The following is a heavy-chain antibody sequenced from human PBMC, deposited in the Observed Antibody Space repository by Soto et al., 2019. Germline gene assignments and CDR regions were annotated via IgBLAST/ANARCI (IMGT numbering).Heavy chain of an antibody. D-gene: IGHD1-26*01. CDR1: GGSISSGGYY. J-gene: IGHJ4*02. V-gene: IGHV4-30-4*08. Sequence: SETLSLTCTVSGGSISSGGYYWSWIRQPPGKGLEWIGYIYYSGSTYYNPSLKSRVTISVDTSKNQFSLKLSSVTAADTAVYYCARGQTVGAAGFDYWGQGTLVTVSS. CDR2: IYYSGST. CDR3: ARGQTVGAAGFDY.